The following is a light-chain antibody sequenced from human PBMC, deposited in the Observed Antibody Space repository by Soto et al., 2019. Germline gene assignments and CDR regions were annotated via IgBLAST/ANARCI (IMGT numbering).Light chain of an antibody. V-gene: IGLV1-44*01. CDR3: AAWDDSLNGYV. J-gene: IGLJ1*01. CDR2: GDN. CDR1: NSNIGSNT. Sequence: QSVLTQPPSASGTPGQRVTISCSGSNSNIGSNTVNWYQQLPGTAPKLLIYGDNQGPSGVPDRFSGSKSGTSASLAISGLQSEDEADYYCAAWDDSLNGYVFGTGTKLTVL.